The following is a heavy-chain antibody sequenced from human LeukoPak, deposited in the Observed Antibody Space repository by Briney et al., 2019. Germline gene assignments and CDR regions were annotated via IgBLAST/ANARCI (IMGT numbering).Heavy chain of an antibody. D-gene: IGHD3-22*01. J-gene: IGHJ5*02. CDR2: IIPILEQV. Sequence: SSVTVSCKAPGDTFTDYSISWVRQAPGQGVEWMGRIIPILEQVNCPQKFQGRVTFTADKSTTTADMEVSGLKSEDTAVYYCVRSGYYYQWLDLWGQGTLVSVPS. CDR1: GDTFTDYS. CDR3: VRSGYYYQWLDL. V-gene: IGHV1-69*02.